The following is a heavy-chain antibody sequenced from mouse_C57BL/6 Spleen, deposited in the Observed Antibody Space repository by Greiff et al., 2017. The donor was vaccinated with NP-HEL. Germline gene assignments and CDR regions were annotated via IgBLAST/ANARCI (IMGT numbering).Heavy chain of an antibody. CDR1: GYTFTSYW. D-gene: IGHD2-2*01. CDR2: IYPGSGST. V-gene: IGHV1-55*01. J-gene: IGHJ1*03. Sequence: QVQLQQPGAELVKPGASVKMSCKASGYTFTSYWITWVKQRPGQGLEWIGDIYPGSGSTNYNEKFKSKATLTVDTSSSTAYMQLSSLTSEDSAVYYCARSNGYEWYFDVWGTGTTVTVSS. CDR3: ARSNGYEWYFDV.